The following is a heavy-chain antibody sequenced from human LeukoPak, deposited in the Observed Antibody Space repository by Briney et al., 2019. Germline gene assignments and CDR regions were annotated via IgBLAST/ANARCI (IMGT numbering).Heavy chain of an antibody. CDR3: ARDLNREDFDY. D-gene: IGHD3-9*01. J-gene: IGHJ4*02. V-gene: IGHV3-33*01. CDR2: IWYDGSDK. CDR1: GFTFSDYG. Sequence: PGGSLRLSCAASGFTFSDYGMHWVRQAPGKGLEWVAIIWYDGSDKYYGDSVRGRFTVSRDNLKNTLYLQMNTLRVEDTAVYYCARDLNREDFDYWGQGALVVVSS.